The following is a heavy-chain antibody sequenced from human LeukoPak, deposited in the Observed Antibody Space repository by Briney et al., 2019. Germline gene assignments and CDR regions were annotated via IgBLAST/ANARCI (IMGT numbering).Heavy chain of an antibody. CDR2: IGTAGDT. D-gene: IGHD6-19*01. CDR3: AKMDGPGIAVAGTYYYYYYMDV. Sequence: GGSLRLSCAASGFTFSSSDMHWVRQAPGKGLEWVSAIGTAGDTYYADSVKGRFTISRDNSKNTLYLQMNSLRAEDTAVYYCAKMDGPGIAVAGTYYYYYYMDVWGKGTTVTISS. V-gene: IGHV3-13*01. J-gene: IGHJ6*03. CDR1: GFTFSSSD.